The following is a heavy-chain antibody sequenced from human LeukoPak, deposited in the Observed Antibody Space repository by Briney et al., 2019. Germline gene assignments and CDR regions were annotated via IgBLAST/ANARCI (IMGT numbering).Heavy chain of an antibody. V-gene: IGHV3-7*01. CDR3: ARASRGIAANLCFDY. D-gene: IGHD2-15*01. J-gene: IGHJ4*02. CDR2: IKEDGSEK. CDR1: GFTFSDYW. Sequence: PGGSLRLSCAASGFTFSDYWMSWVRQAPGKGLEWVANIKEDGSEKYYVDSAKGRFTISRDNAKNSLYLQMNSLRVEDTAVYYCARASRGIAANLCFDYWGQGTLVTVSS.